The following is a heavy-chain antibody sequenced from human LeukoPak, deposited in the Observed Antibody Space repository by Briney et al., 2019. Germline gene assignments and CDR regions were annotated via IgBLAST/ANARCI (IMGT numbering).Heavy chain of an antibody. CDR2: INPNSGGT. Sequence: GASVKVSCKASGYTFTGYYMHWVRQAPGQGLEWMGRINPNSGGTNYAQKFQGRATMTRDTSISTAYMELSRLRSDDTAVYYCARDRQIVVVPAASAELDYWGQGTLVTVSS. CDR3: ARDRQIVVVPAASAELDY. V-gene: IGHV1-2*06. J-gene: IGHJ4*02. D-gene: IGHD2-2*01. CDR1: GYTFTGYY.